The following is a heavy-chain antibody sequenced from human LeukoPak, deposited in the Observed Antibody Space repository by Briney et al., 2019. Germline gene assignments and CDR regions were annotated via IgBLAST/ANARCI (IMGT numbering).Heavy chain of an antibody. Sequence: PSETLSLTCTVSGGSISSYYWSWIRQPPGKGLEWIGEINHSGSTNYNPSLKSRVTISVDTSKNQFSLKLSSVTAADTAVYYCARGSITAAGILDSWGQGTLVTVSS. D-gene: IGHD6-13*01. CDR3: ARGSITAAGILDS. V-gene: IGHV4-34*01. J-gene: IGHJ4*02. CDR2: INHSGST. CDR1: GGSISSYY.